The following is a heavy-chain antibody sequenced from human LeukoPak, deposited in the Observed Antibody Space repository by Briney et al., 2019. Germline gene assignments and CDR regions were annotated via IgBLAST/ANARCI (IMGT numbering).Heavy chain of an antibody. CDR1: GFTFSSYA. CDR2: ISGSGGST. J-gene: IGHJ4*02. V-gene: IGHV3-23*01. D-gene: IGHD5-12*01. CDR3: ASHLSIVATKFDY. Sequence: GGSLRLSCAASGFTFSSYAMSWVRQAPGKGLVWVSAISGSGGSTYYADSVKGRFTISRDNSKNTLYLQMNSLRAEDTAVYYCASHLSIVATKFDYWGQGTLVTVSS.